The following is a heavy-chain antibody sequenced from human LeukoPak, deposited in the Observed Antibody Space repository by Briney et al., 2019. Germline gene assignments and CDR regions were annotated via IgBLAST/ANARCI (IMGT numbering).Heavy chain of an antibody. D-gene: IGHD3-22*01. Sequence: SETLSLTCAVYGGSFSGYYWSWIRQPPGKGLGWIGEINHSGSTNYNPSPKSRVTISVDTSKNQFSLKLSSVTAADTAVYYCARLSSGYILLSAFDIWGQGTMVTVSS. J-gene: IGHJ3*02. CDR2: INHSGST. CDR1: GGSFSGYY. CDR3: ARLSSGYILLSAFDI. V-gene: IGHV4-34*01.